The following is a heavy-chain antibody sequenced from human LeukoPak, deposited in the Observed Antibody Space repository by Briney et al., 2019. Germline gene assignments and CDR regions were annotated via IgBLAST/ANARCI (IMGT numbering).Heavy chain of an antibody. CDR2: ISYDGSNK. V-gene: IGHV3-30-3*01. D-gene: IGHD5-18*01. Sequence: GRSLRLSCAASGFTFSGYAMHWVRQAPGKGLEWVAVISYDGSNKYYADSVKGRFTISRDDSKNTLYLQMNSLRAEDTAVYYCARDGLDTAMVLATFDYWGQGTLVTVSS. CDR1: GFTFSGYA. J-gene: IGHJ4*02. CDR3: ARDGLDTAMVLATFDY.